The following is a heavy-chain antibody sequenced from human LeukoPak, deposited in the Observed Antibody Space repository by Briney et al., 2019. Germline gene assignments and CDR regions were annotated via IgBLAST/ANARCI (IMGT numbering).Heavy chain of an antibody. CDR2: IYYSGST. CDR1: GGSISSYY. J-gene: IGHJ4*02. Sequence: PSETLSLTCTVSGGSISSYYWSWIRRPPGKGLEWIGYIYYSGSTNYNPSLKSRVTISVDTSKNQFTLKLSSVTAADTAVYYCVRHARYFDWLSIWGQGTLVTVSS. CDR3: VRHARYFDWLSI. V-gene: IGHV4-59*08. D-gene: IGHD3-9*01.